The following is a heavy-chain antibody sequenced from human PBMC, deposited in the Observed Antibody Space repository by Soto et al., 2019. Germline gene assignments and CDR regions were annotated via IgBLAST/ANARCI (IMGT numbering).Heavy chain of an antibody. CDR2: IYSGGST. D-gene: IGHD3-22*01. CDR1: GFTVSSTY. Sequence: GGSLRLSCEASGFTVSSTYMSWVRQAPGKGLEWVSFIYSGGSTSYADSVKGRFIISRDSSKNTLYLQMNSLRAEDTAVYYCARAPLFYDRSGYPSHIFDIWGQGTMVTVSS. J-gene: IGHJ3*02. V-gene: IGHV3-53*01. CDR3: ARAPLFYDRSGYPSHIFDI.